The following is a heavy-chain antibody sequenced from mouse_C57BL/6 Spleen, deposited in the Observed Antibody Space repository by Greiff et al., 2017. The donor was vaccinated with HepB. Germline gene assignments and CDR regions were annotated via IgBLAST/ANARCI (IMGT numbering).Heavy chain of an antibody. Sequence: QVQLQQSGAELVMPGASVKLSCKASGYTFTSYWMHWVKQRPGQGLEWIGEIDPSDSYTNYNQKFKGKSTLTVDKSSSTAYMQLSSLTSEDSAVYYCARWGYYGSRYFDVWGTGTTVTVSS. D-gene: IGHD1-1*01. CDR1: GYTFTSYW. CDR3: ARWGYYGSRYFDV. J-gene: IGHJ1*03. V-gene: IGHV1-69*01. CDR2: IDPSDSYT.